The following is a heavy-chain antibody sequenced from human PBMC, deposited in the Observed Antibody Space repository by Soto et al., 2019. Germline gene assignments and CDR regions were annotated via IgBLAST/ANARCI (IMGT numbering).Heavy chain of an antibody. CDR3: AKDPRWEQPHHFDY. J-gene: IGHJ4*02. CDR1: GFTYSSHA. D-gene: IGHD1-26*01. Sequence: EVQLLESGGGLVHPGGSLRLSCAASGFTYSSHAMSLVLQAPGKGLEWVSHISGSGGSTYYADYVKGRFTISRDISKNTLYLQMNSLRDEDTAVYYCAKDPRWEQPHHFDYWGQGTLVTVSS. V-gene: IGHV3-23*01. CDR2: ISGSGGST.